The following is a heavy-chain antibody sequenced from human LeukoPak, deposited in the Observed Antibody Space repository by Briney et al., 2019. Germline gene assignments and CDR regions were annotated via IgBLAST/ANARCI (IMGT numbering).Heavy chain of an antibody. CDR3: ARRGYSHRAAGKPSGFYDY. V-gene: IGHV4-34*01. CDR2: INHSGST. Sequence: SETLSLTXAVYGGSLSGYYWSWIRQPPGKGLEWIGEINHSGSTNYNPSLKSRVTISVDTSKNQFSLKLSSVTAADTAVYYCARRGYSHRAAGKPSGFYDYWGQGTLVTVSS. D-gene: IGHD5-18*01. J-gene: IGHJ4*02. CDR1: GGSLSGYY.